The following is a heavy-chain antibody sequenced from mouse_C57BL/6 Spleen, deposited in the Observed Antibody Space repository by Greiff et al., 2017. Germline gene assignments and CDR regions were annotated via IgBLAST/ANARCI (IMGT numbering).Heavy chain of an antibody. J-gene: IGHJ4*01. Sequence: EVMLVESEGGLVQPGSSMKLSCTASGFTFSDYYMAWVRQVPEKGLEWVANINYDGSSTYYLDSLKSRFIISRDNEKNILYLQMSSLKSEDTATYYCAREGYSNYFYAMDYWGQGTSGTVSS. CDR2: INYDGSST. CDR1: GFTFSDYY. V-gene: IGHV5-16*01. CDR3: AREGYSNYFYAMDY. D-gene: IGHD2-5*01.